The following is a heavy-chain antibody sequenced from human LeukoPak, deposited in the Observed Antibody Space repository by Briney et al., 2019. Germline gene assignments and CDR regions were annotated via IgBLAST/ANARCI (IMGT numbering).Heavy chain of an antibody. J-gene: IGHJ6*03. CDR1: GFTFNSYS. CDR2: ISDDETYK. D-gene: IGHD2-8*01. CDR3: ANGYCTNGVCYPYYYYYMDV. Sequence: GGSLRLSCAASGFTFNSYSMHWVRQAPGKGLEWVTAISDDETYKFYADSVKGRFTISRDNSKNTLYLQMNSLRAEDTAVYYCANGYCTNGVCYPYYYYYMDVWGKGTTVTVSS. V-gene: IGHV3-30-3*01.